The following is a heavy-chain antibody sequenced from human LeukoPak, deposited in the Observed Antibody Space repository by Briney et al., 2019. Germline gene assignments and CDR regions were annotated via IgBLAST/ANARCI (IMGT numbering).Heavy chain of an antibody. CDR1: GGSISSYY. CDR3: ARHSSSGWFPFDY. D-gene: IGHD6-19*01. CDR2: IYYSGST. J-gene: IGHJ4*02. Sequence: SGTLSLTCTVSGGSISSYYWSWTRQPPGKGLEWIGYIYYSGSTNYNPSLKSRVTISVDTSKNQFSLKLSSVTAADTAVYYCARHSSSGWFPFDYWGQGTLVTVSS. V-gene: IGHV4-59*08.